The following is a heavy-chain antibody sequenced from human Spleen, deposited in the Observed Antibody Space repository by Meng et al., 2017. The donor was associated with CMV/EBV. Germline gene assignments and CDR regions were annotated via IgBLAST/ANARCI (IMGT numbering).Heavy chain of an antibody. Sequence: GGSLRLSCAASGFTFSSYAMTWVRQAPGKGLEWVSVIYIDGNTHYADSVRGRFTISRDNSKNTLYLQMNSLRVEDTAVYYCARDFWSGYWSWGQGTLVPSPQ. CDR1: GFTFSSYA. V-gene: IGHV3-23*03. J-gene: IGHJ5*02. D-gene: IGHD3-3*01. CDR2: IYIDGNT. CDR3: ARDFWSGYWS.